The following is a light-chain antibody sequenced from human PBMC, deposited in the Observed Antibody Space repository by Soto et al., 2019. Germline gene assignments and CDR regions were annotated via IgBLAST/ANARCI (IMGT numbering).Light chain of an antibody. Sequence: QAVVTQPPSVSGAPGQRVTISCTGSSSNIGAGYDVHWYQQLPGTAPKLLIYGNSNRPSGVPDRFSGSKSGTSASLAITGLQAEDEADYYCSSYAASNNFYFVFGGGTKLTVL. CDR3: SSYAASNNFYFV. CDR2: GNS. V-gene: IGLV1-40*01. CDR1: SSNIGAGYD. J-gene: IGLJ3*02.